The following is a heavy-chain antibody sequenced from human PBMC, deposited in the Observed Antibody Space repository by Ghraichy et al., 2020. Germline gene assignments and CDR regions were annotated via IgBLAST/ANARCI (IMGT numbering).Heavy chain of an antibody. CDR1: GFTFSSYA. V-gene: IGHV3-23*01. J-gene: IGHJ5*02. CDR2: ISGSGGST. D-gene: IGHD6-19*01. CDR3: AKIAVAGIPFYNWFDP. Sequence: GGSLRLSCAASGFTFSSYAMSWVRQAPGKGLEWVSAISGSGGSTYYADSVKGRFTISRDNSKNTLYLQMNSLRAEDTAVYYCAKIAVAGIPFYNWFDPWGQGTLVTVSS.